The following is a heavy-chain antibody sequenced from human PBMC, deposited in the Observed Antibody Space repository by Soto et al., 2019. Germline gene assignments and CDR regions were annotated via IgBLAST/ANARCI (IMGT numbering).Heavy chain of an antibody. CDR1: GFTLDDYA. J-gene: IGHJ4*02. CDR2: ISWNSGSI. Sequence: EVQLVESGGGLVQPGRSLRLSCADSGFTLDDYAMHWVRQAPGKGLEWVSGISWNSGSIGYADSVKGRFTISRDNAKNSLYLQMNSLRAEDTALYYCAKERGLVLSFYFDYWGQGTLVTVSS. D-gene: IGHD6-19*01. V-gene: IGHV3-9*01. CDR3: AKERGLVLSFYFDY.